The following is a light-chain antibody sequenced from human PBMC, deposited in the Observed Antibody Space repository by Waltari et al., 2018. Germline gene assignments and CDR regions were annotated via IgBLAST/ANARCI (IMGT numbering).Light chain of an antibody. CDR2: DAS. CDR1: QSVNSNY. Sequence: EIVLTQSPATLSLSPGERATLSCGASQSVNSNYLAWYQQKPGLAPRLLIYDASNRATGIPDRFSGSGSGTDFILTINRLEPEDFAVYYCQQYGTSPTFGGGTKVEI. J-gene: IGKJ4*01. V-gene: IGKV3D-20*01. CDR3: QQYGTSPT.